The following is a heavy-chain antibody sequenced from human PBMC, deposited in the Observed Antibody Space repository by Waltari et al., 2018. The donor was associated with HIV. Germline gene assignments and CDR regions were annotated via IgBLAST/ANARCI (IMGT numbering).Heavy chain of an antibody. J-gene: IGHJ6*02. CDR2: ISWNSGSI. CDR3: AKDTIRGGMDV. D-gene: IGHD3-10*01. V-gene: IGHV3-9*01. CDR1: GFTFDDYA. Sequence: EVKLVESGGGLVQPGRSLRPPCAASGFTFDDYALPWARQAPGKGLEWVSGISWNSGSIGYADSVKGRFTISRDNAKNSLYLQMNSLRAEDTALYYCAKDTIRGGMDVWGQGTTVTVSS.